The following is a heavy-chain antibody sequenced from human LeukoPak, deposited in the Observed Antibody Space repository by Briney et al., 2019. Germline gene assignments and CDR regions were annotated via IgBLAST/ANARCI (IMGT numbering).Heavy chain of an antibody. D-gene: IGHD2-2*01. CDR3: ARVRCSSTSCYADNWFDP. CDR2: INHSGST. V-gene: IGHV4-34*01. Sequence: SETLSLTCAVYGGSFSGYYWSWIRQPPGKGLEWIGEINHSGSTNYNPSLKSRVTISVDTSTNQFSLKLSSVTAADTAVYYCARVRCSSTSCYADNWFDPWGQGTLVTVSS. CDR1: GGSFSGYY. J-gene: IGHJ5*02.